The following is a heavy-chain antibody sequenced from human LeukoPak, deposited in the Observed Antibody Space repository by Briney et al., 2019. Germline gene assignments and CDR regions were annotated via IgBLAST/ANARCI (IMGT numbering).Heavy chain of an antibody. CDR2: ISRSSGTI. D-gene: IGHD6-25*01. Sequence: GGSLRLSCAASGFTFSTYSMNWVRQAPGKGLEWVSYISRSSGTIYYADSVKGRFTISRDNAKNSLYLQMNSLRAEDAAVYFCAKGSAAGRPYYFDYWGQGTLVTVSS. J-gene: IGHJ4*02. CDR3: AKGSAAGRPYYFDY. V-gene: IGHV3-48*01. CDR1: GFTFSTYS.